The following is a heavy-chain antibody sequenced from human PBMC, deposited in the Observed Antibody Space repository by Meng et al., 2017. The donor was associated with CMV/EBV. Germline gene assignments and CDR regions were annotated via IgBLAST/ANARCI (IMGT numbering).Heavy chain of an antibody. J-gene: IGHJ6*02. Sequence: SETLSLTCTVSGGSISSSSYYWGWIRQPPGKGLEWIGSIYYIGRTYYNPSLKSRVTISVDTSKNQFSLKLSSVTAADTAVYYCAREGYSYGDYYYGMDVWGQGTTVTVSS. D-gene: IGHD5-18*01. CDR1: GGSISSSSYY. V-gene: IGHV4-39*07. CDR2: IYYIGRT. CDR3: AREGYSYGDYYYGMDV.